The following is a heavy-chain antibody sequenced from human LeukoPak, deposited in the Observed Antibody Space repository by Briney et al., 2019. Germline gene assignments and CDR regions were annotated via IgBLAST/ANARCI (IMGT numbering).Heavy chain of an antibody. Sequence: ASVKVSCKASGGTFSSYAISWVRQAPGQGLEWMGGIIPIFGTANYAQKFQGRVTITADESTSTAYMELSSLRSEDTAVYYCARGGDATYYYYYYMDVRGKGTTVTVSS. CDR2: IIPIFGTA. V-gene: IGHV1-69*13. CDR1: GGTFSSYA. CDR3: ARGGDATYYYYYYMDV. D-gene: IGHD2-21*02. J-gene: IGHJ6*03.